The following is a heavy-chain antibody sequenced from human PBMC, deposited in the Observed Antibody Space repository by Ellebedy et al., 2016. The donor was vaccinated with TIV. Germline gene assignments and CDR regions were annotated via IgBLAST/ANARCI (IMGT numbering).Heavy chain of an antibody. J-gene: IGHJ4*02. CDR2: ISYDGSNK. CDR3: ARWPSGDAPLDY. D-gene: IGHD4-17*01. V-gene: IGHV3-30*03. CDR1: GFTFSSYS. Sequence: GGSLRLSCAASGFTFSSYSMNWVRQAPGKGLEWVAVISYDGSNKYYADSVKGRFTISRDNSKNTLYLQMNSLRVEDTAVYYCARWPSGDAPLDYWGQGTLVTVSS.